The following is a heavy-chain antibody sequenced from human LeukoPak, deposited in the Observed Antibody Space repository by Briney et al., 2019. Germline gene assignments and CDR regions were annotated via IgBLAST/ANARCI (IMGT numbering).Heavy chain of an antibody. V-gene: IGHV1-18*01. CDR3: AREYSGYDPAPIQYWFDP. J-gene: IGHJ5*02. CDR1: GYTFSSYG. D-gene: IGHD5-12*01. Sequence: ASVKVSGNASGYTFSSYGISWVRQAPGQGLEWMGWISAYNGNTNYAQKLQGRVTMTTDTSTSTAYMELRSLRSDDTAVYYCAREYSGYDPAPIQYWFDPWGQGTLVTVSS. CDR2: ISAYNGNT.